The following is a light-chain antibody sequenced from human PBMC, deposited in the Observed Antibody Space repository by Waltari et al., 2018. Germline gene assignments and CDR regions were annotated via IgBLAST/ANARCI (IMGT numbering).Light chain of an antibody. Sequence: QSVLTQPPSASGTPGQSVTISCSGSSSSIGTNNVNWYQQVPGTAPKLLINRNSQRPPWVPDRFSGSTSGTSASRDITGLQSEDEADYYCATWDDSLNGRVFGGGTKLTVL. CDR2: RNS. V-gene: IGLV1-44*01. CDR3: ATWDDSLNGRV. J-gene: IGLJ3*02. CDR1: SSSIGTNN.